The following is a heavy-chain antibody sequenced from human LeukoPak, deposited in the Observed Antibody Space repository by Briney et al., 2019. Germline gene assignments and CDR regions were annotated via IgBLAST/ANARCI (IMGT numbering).Heavy chain of an antibody. V-gene: IGHV4-39*01. CDR1: GGSLSSSSYY. D-gene: IGHD3-16*02. J-gene: IGHJ4*02. CDR2: IYYSGST. CDR3: ARQGRVITFGGVIVTTTYY. Sequence: SETLSPTCTVSGGSLSSSSYYWGWIRQPPGRGLEWIGSIYYSGSTYYNTSLKSRVTISVDTSKNQCSLKLSSVTAADTAVYYCARQGRVITFGGVIVTTTYYWGQGTLVTVSS.